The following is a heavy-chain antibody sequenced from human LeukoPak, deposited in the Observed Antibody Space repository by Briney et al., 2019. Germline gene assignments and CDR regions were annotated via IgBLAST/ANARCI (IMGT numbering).Heavy chain of an antibody. D-gene: IGHD3-16*01. CDR2: INTRNGNA. CDR3: ARNHLGLGL. Sequence: GASVKVSCKASGSTLTTYEIIWVRQAPGQGLEWMGWINTRNGNANYAHQLQGRVTMTTDTSTSTSYMELASLRFDDTAIYYCARNHLGLGLWGQGTLVTVSS. V-gene: IGHV1-18*01. CDR1: GSTLTTYE. J-gene: IGHJ4*02.